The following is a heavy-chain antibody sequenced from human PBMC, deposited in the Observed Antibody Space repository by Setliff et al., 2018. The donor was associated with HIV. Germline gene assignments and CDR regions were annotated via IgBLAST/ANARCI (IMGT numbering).Heavy chain of an antibody. D-gene: IGHD6-13*01. Sequence: PSETMSLTCAVYGGPYSGYWSWVRQSPGKGLEWIGEISHSGSTNYNLSLKSRAAISADTSKKQFSLKLTSVTAADTGIYYCVASSSWSCRLNYWGQGTPVTVSS. CDR1: GGPYSGY. V-gene: IGHV4-34*01. CDR3: VASSSWSCRLNY. CDR2: ISHSGST. J-gene: IGHJ4*02.